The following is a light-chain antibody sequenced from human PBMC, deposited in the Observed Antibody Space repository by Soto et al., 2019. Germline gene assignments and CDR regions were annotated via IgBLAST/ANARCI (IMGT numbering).Light chain of an antibody. CDR3: CSYAGGSTPWV. CDR1: SSDVGSYNL. Sequence: QSALTQPASVSGSPGQSIAISCTGTSSDVGSYNLVSWYQHHPGKAPKLMIYEVTKRPSGVSDRFFASKSGNTAPLTISGLQAEDEADYFCCSYAGGSTPWVFGGGTKVTVL. V-gene: IGLV2-23*02. CDR2: EVT. J-gene: IGLJ3*02.